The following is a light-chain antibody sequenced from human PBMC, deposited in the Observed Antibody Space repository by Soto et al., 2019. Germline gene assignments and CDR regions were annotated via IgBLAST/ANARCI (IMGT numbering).Light chain of an antibody. CDR3: AAWDDSPNGRWG. J-gene: IGLJ3*02. V-gene: IGLV1-47*01. Sequence: QAVVTQPPSASGTPGQRVTISCSGSSSNIGKNYVYWYQQLPGMAPKLLIFRNNQRPSGVPDRFSGSKSGTSASLAISGLRAEDEADYYCAAWDDSPNGRWGFGGGTKVTVL. CDR1: SSNIGKNY. CDR2: RNN.